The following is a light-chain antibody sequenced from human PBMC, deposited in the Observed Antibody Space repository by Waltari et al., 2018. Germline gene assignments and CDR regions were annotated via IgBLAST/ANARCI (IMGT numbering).Light chain of an antibody. Sequence: NFMLTQPHSVSESPGKPVTISCTRNSGSIASNSVRWFQQPPGSPPITLNFEDKESLSVVPDRFSGSIDSSSNSASLTISGLKTEDEADYYCQSYDATNHWVFGGGTKLTVL. J-gene: IGLJ3*02. CDR3: QSYDATNHWV. CDR2: EDK. CDR1: SGSIASNS. V-gene: IGLV6-57*04.